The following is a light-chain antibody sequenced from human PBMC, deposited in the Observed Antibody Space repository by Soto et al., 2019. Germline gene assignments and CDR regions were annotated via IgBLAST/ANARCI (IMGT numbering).Light chain of an antibody. CDR3: CSYTSSRTYV. Sequence: QSALTQPASVSGSPGQSITISCTGTSSDVGAYIYVSWYQHHPGKAPKVMIYEVTNRPSWVSDRFSGSKSGNTASLTISGLQAEDEADYYCCSYTSSRTYVFGTGTKVTVL. V-gene: IGLV2-14*01. J-gene: IGLJ1*01. CDR1: SSDVGAYIY. CDR2: EVT.